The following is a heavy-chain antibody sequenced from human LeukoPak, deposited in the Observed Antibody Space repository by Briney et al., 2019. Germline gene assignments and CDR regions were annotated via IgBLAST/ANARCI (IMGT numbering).Heavy chain of an antibody. D-gene: IGHD4-17*01. CDR3: TRPAYGDYNDY. J-gene: IGHJ4*02. CDR2: IRSKANSYAT. Sequence: GGSLRLSCAASGFTFSGSAMHWVRQASGKGVEWVGRIRSKANSYATAYAASVKGRFTISRDDSKNTAYLQMNSLKTEDTAVYYCTRPAYGDYNDYWGQGTLVTVSS. CDR1: GFTFSGSA. V-gene: IGHV3-73*01.